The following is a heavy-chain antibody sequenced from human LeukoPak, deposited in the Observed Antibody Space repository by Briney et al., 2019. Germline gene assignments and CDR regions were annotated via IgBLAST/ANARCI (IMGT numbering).Heavy chain of an antibody. V-gene: IGHV1-2*02. J-gene: IGHJ4*02. CDR2: INPNSGGT. D-gene: IGHD4-17*01. CDR3: ARTPRTVTTRVFAY. CDR1: VYTFTGYY. Sequence: GASVKVSCKASVYTFTGYYMHWGRQAPGQALEWMGWINPNSGGTNYAQKFQGRVTMTRDTSISTAYMELSRLRSDDTAVYYCARTPRTVTTRVFAYWGQGTLVTVSS.